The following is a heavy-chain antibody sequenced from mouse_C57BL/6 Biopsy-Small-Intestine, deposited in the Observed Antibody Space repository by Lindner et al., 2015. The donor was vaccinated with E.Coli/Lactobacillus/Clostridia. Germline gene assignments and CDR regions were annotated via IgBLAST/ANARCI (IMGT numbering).Heavy chain of an antibody. Sequence: VQLQESGPELVKPGASVKISCKASGYAFSTSWMNWVKQRPGKGLVWIGRIYPRDGNANYNGKFKGKATLTADESSSTAYMQLSSLTSDDSAVYFCARPSDDYGGVFAYWGQGTLVAVSA. CDR1: GYAFSTSW. CDR2: IYPRDGNA. D-gene: IGHD2-4*01. V-gene: IGHV1-82*01. J-gene: IGHJ3*01. CDR3: ARPSDDYGGVFAY.